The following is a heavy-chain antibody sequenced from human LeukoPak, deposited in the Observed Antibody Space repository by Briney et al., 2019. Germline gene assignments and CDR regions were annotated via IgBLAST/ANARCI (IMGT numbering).Heavy chain of an antibody. Sequence: GGSLRLSCAAWGFIFSSYGMHWVRQARGRGLVGVAVIWYDGSNKYYAASVKGRFTISRDNSKNTLYLQMNSLRAEDTAVYYCARDLNSGSYYYMGVWGKGTTVTVFS. V-gene: IGHV3-33*01. D-gene: IGHD1-26*01. CDR2: IWYDGSNK. CDR1: GFIFSSYG. CDR3: ARDLNSGSYYYMGV. J-gene: IGHJ6*03.